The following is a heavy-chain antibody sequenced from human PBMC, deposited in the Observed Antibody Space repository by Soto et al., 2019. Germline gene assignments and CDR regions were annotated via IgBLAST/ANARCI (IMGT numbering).Heavy chain of an antibody. V-gene: IGHV3-33*01. D-gene: IGHD5-12*01. CDR1: GFTFSSYG. Sequence: QVQLVESGGGVVQPGRSLRLSCEASGFTFSSYGMHWVRQAPGKGLEWVAVIWNDGASRYFADSVKGRFTISRDNSKNTLFLHMNNLRAEDTAVYYCARPDIVAAIGGALDCWGQGTLVTVSS. CDR2: IWNDGASR. J-gene: IGHJ4*02. CDR3: ARPDIVAAIGGALDC.